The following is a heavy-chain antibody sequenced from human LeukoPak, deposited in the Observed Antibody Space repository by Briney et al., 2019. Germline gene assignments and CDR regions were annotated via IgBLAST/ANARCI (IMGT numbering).Heavy chain of an antibody. J-gene: IGHJ6*03. Sequence: PGGSLRLSCAASGFTFSSYGMHWVRQAPGKGLEWVAFIRYDGSNKYYADSVKGRFTISRDNAKNSLYLQMNSLRAEDTAVYYCARGGTIFGVVTYYMDVWGKGTTVTVSS. CDR3: ARGGTIFGVVTYYMDV. CDR1: GFTFSSYG. D-gene: IGHD3-3*01. V-gene: IGHV3-30*02. CDR2: IRYDGSNK.